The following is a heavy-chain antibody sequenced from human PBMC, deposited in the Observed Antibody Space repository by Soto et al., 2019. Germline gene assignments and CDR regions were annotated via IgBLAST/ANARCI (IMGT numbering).Heavy chain of an antibody. Sequence: EVQLVESGGGLVKPGGSLRLSCAASGFTFSSYNMNWVRQAPGKGLEWVSSIKSSSSYIYYADSVKGRFTISRDNAKNSLYLQMNSLRAEDTAVYYCARGGPTAMADLDYWGQGTLVTVSS. J-gene: IGHJ4*02. CDR2: IKSSSSYI. CDR3: ARGGPTAMADLDY. V-gene: IGHV3-21*01. D-gene: IGHD5-18*01. CDR1: GFTFSSYN.